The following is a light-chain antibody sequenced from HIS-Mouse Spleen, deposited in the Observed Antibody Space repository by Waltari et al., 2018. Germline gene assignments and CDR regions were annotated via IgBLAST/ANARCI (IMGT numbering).Light chain of an antibody. CDR1: SSNIGSNT. J-gene: IGLJ3*02. V-gene: IGLV1-44*01. CDR2: SNT. Sequence: QSVLTQPPSASGTPGQRVTISCSGSSSNIGSNTVNWYQQLPGTAPKLLIYSNTQRPSGVPVRFSGSQSGTSASLAISGLQSEDEADYYCAAWDDSLNGWVFGGGTKLTVL. CDR3: AAWDDSLNGWV.